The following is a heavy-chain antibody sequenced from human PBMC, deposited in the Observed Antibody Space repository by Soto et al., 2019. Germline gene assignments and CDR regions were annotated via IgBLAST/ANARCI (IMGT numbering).Heavy chain of an antibody. CDR1: GYTFSNSG. J-gene: IGHJ6*03. CDR3: ARTMSTFGLDITRTLIYYMDV. V-gene: IGHV1-18*01. CDR2: TSTDVDYA. Sequence: QVQLVQSGAEVKKPGASVKVSCKASGYTFSNSGVTWVRQAPGQGLEWMGWTSTDVDYANYTPKFQGRVSMTTDASTSTAYMELRSLTSDDTAVYYCARTMSTFGLDITRTLIYYMDVWGTGTTVTVSS. D-gene: IGHD3-3*01.